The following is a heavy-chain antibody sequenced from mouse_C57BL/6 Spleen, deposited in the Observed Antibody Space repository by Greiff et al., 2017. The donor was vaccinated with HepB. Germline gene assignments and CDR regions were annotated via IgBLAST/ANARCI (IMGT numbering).Heavy chain of an antibody. J-gene: IGHJ4*01. V-gene: IGHV14-2*01. CDR1: GFNIKDYY. CDR3: ARYDDYGLYAMDY. D-gene: IGHD2-4*01. Sequence: VHVKQSGAELVKPGASVKLSCTASGFNIKDYYMHWVKQRTEQGLEWIGRIDPEDGETKYAPKFQGKATITADTSSNTAYLQLSSLTSEDTAVYYCARYDDYGLYAMDYWGQGTSVTVSS. CDR2: IDPEDGET.